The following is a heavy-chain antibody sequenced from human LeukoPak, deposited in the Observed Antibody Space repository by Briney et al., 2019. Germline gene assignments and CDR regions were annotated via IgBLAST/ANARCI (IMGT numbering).Heavy chain of an antibody. J-gene: IGHJ4*02. V-gene: IGHV4-59*08. Sequence: SETLSLTCTVSGGSISSYYWSWIRQPPGKGLEWVGYISYSGSTNSNPSLKSRVTISLDTSKNQFSLKLSSATAADTAVYYCAKWSSTLKAFDFWGQGILVIVSS. CDR3: AKWSSTLKAFDF. CDR2: ISYSGST. D-gene: IGHD2-8*01. CDR1: GGSISSYY.